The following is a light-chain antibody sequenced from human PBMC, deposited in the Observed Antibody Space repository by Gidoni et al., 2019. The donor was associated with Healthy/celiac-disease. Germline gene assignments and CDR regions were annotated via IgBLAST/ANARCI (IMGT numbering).Light chain of an antibody. Sequence: IVMTQSPDSLALSLGERATINCKSSQSVLYSSNNKNYLAWYQQKPGQPLKLLIYWASTRESGVADRFSGSGSGTDSTITISSLQAEDVAVYYCQQYYSTPYTFGQGTKLEIK. CDR1: QSVLYSSNNKNY. V-gene: IGKV4-1*01. J-gene: IGKJ2*01. CDR2: WAS. CDR3: QQYYSTPYT.